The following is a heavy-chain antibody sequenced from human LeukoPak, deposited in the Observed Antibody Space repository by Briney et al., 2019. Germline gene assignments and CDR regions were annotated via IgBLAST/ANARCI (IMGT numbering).Heavy chain of an antibody. J-gene: IGHJ6*02. CDR3: ARMIIAAAGTGYGMDV. V-gene: IGHV3-21*01. Sequence: GGSLRLSCAASGLIFSNYAMNWVRQAPGKGLEWVSSISSSSSYIYYADSVKGRFTISRDNAKNSLYLQMNSLRAEDTAVYYCARMIIAAAGTGYGMDVWGQGTTVTVSS. CDR1: GLIFSNYA. CDR2: ISSSSSYI. D-gene: IGHD6-13*01.